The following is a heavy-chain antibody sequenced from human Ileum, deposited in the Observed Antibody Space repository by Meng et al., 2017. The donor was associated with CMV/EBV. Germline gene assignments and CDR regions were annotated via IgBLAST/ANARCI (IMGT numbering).Heavy chain of an antibody. CDR1: GFTFSDYA. CDR3: AKRVHGSSDGTAAGN. J-gene: IGHJ4*02. V-gene: IGHV3-23*01. CDR2: ILGSGANT. Sequence: GGSLRLSCAASGFTFSDYAMDWVRQAPGRGLEWVSAILGSGANTYYADSVKGRFTISRDNSKNTLYLQMNSLRVEDTAVYYCAKRVHGSSDGTAAGNWGQGTRVTVSS. D-gene: IGHD2-21*02.